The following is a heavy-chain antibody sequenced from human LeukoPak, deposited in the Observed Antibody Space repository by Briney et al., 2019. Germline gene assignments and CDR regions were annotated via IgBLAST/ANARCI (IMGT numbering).Heavy chain of an antibody. CDR1: GYSFTSYY. V-gene: IGHV1-46*01. J-gene: IGHJ4*02. Sequence: ASLKVSCKASGYSFTSYYIHWVRQAPGQGLEYMGIIRPSGSTAYAQRFQGRVTMTRDTSTSAVYMELSSLRSEDTAVYYCAREGPETYYFDFWGQGTLVTVS. D-gene: IGHD5-24*01. CDR3: AREGPETYYFDF. CDR2: IRPSGST.